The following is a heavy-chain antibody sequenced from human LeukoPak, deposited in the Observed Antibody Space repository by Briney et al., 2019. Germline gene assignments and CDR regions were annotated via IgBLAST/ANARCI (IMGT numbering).Heavy chain of an antibody. CDR1: GGSISIYY. J-gene: IGHJ4*02. Sequence: PSETLSLTCSVSGGSISIYYWSWIRHPAGKGLVWIGRIYTSGSTNYNPSLKSRVTMSVDTSKNQFSLTLNSVTAADTGVYYCARWTTVTRAFDFWGQGTLVTVSS. CDR3: ARWTTVTRAFDF. CDR2: IYTSGST. V-gene: IGHV4-4*07. D-gene: IGHD4-17*01.